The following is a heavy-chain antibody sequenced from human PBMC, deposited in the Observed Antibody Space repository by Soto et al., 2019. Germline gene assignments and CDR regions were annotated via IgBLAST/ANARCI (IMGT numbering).Heavy chain of an antibody. CDR1: GNSFTRYG. V-gene: IGHV1-18*01. CDR3: ARSGDPVDYYYYYGMDV. D-gene: IGHD4-17*01. CDR2: VSGYSGNT. J-gene: IGHJ6*02. Sequence: QIQLVQSGAEVKKPGASVKVSCKASGNSFTRYGISWVRQAPGQGLEWMGWVSGYSGNTEYAQKLQGRLTMTTDTSTSTAYIELRSLRSDDTAVYYCARSGDPVDYYYYYGMDVWGQGTTVTVSS.